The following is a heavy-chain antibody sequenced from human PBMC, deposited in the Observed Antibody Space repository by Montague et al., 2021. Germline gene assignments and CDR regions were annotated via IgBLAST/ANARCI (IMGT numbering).Heavy chain of an antibody. D-gene: IGHD1-1*01. V-gene: IGHV6-1*01. CDR1: GDSVCIMRVT. CDR3: TSGREGNYNVMDV. CDR2: CHYRLKWYN. J-gene: IGHJ6*02. Sequence: CAISGDSVCIMRVTCSSVRHTSSLRLHHELICHYRLKWYNDYAVSVRGRVTINPDTSKNQFSLQLNSVTPEDTAIYYCTSGREGNYNVMDVWGQGTTVTVS.